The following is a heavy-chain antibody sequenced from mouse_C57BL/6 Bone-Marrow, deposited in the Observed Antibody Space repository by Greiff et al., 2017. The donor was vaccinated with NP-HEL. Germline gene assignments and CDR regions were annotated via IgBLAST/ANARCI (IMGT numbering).Heavy chain of an antibody. J-gene: IGHJ2*01. CDR1: GYAFTNYL. D-gene: IGHD4-1*01. CDR3: ARERTGTFPYYFDY. V-gene: IGHV1-54*01. CDR2: INPGSGGT. Sequence: QVQLQQSGAELVRPGTSVKVSCKASGYAFTNYLIEWVKQRPGQGLEWIGVINPGSGGTNYNEKFKGKATLTADKSSSTAYMQLSSLTSEDSAVYFCARERTGTFPYYFDYWGQGTTLTVSS.